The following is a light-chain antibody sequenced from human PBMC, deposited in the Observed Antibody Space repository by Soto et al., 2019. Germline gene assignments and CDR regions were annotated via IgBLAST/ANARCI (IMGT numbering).Light chain of an antibody. CDR2: VAS. CDR3: QQSYSTPPT. Sequence: DIQMTQSPSSLSASVGDRVTITCRASQSISSYLNWYQQKPGKAPNLLIWVASSLQGGVPSRFTGSGSVTDFTLTISSLQPEDFATYYCQQSYSTPPTFGGGTKVEIK. V-gene: IGKV1-39*01. J-gene: IGKJ4*01. CDR1: QSISSY.